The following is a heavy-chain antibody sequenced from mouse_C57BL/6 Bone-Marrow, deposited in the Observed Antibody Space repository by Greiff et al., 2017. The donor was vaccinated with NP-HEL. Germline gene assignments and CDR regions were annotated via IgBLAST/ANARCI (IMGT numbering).Heavy chain of an antibody. CDR3: ARDYDGSSYAWFAY. J-gene: IGHJ3*01. V-gene: IGHV8-8*01. CDR1: GFSLSTFGMG. Sequence: QVTLKVSGPGILQPSQTLSLTCSFSGFSLSTFGMGVGWIRQPSGKGLEWLAHIWWDDDKYYNTALKSRLTISKDTSKNQVFLKIANVDTADTATYYCARDYDGSSYAWFAYWGQGTLVTVSA. CDR2: IWWDDDK. D-gene: IGHD1-1*01.